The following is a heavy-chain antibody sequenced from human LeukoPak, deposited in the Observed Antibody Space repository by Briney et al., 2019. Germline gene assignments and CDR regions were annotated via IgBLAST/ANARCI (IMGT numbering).Heavy chain of an antibody. CDR2: INPNSGGT. CDR3: ARELEYYYGSGSFDY. J-gene: IGHJ4*02. Sequence: ASVKVSCKASGYTFTGYYMHWVRQAPGQGLEWMGWINPNSGGTNYAQKFQGRVTMTRDTSISTAYMELSRLRSDDTAVYYCARELEYYYGSGSFDYWGQGTLVTVSS. D-gene: IGHD3-10*01. V-gene: IGHV1-2*02. CDR1: GYTFTGYY.